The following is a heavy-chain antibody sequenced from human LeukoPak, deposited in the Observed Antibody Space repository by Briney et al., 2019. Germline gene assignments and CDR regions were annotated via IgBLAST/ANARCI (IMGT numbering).Heavy chain of an antibody. V-gene: IGHV3-43*02. CDR1: GFTFDDYA. CDR2: ISGDGGGT. D-gene: IGHD1-26*01. J-gene: IGHJ4*02. Sequence: GGSLRLSCAASGFTFDDYAMHWVRRAPGKGLEWVSLISGDGGGTYYADSVRGRFTISRDNRKNSLYLQMSSLRIEDTAFYYCANSYSGSHFDYWGQGTLVTVSS. CDR3: ANSYSGSHFDY.